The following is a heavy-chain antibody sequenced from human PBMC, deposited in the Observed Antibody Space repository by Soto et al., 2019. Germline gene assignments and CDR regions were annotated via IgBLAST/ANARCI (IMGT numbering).Heavy chain of an antibody. CDR2: ISSSTSYI. CDR3: ARGYTGYCSGGTCYWFDP. V-gene: IGHV3-21*01. Sequence: GGSLRLSCGASGFTLTNYAMSWVRQAPGKGLEWVSSISSSTSYINYADSVKGRFTISRDNAKKPLYLHMNSLRAEDTAVYYCARGYTGYCSGGTCYWFDPWGQGTLVTVSS. D-gene: IGHD2-15*01. J-gene: IGHJ5*02. CDR1: GFTLTNYA.